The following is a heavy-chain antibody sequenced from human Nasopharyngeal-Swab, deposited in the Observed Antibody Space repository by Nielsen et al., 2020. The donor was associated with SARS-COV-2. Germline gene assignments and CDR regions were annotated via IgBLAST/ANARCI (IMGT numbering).Heavy chain of an antibody. Sequence: VRQRPGKGLEWMGIIYPGDSDTRYSPAFQGQVPISADKSISTAYLQWSSLKASDTAMYYCARPAGGGYFDYWGQGTLVTVSS. V-gene: IGHV5-51*01. J-gene: IGHJ4*02. CDR3: ARPAGGGYFDY. D-gene: IGHD3-16*01. CDR2: IYPGDSDT.